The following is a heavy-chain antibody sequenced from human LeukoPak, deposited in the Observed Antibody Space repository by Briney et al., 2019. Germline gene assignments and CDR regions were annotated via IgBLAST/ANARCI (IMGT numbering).Heavy chain of an antibody. D-gene: IGHD2-15*01. Sequence: SVKVSCKASGGTFSSYAISWVRQAPGQGLEWMGGIIPIFGTANYAQKFQGRVTITADKSTSTAYMELSSLRSEDTAVYYCARGRGYCSGGSCYPEYFQHWGQGTLVTVSS. CDR1: GGTFSSYA. J-gene: IGHJ1*01. CDR2: IIPIFGTA. CDR3: ARGRGYCSGGSCYPEYFQH. V-gene: IGHV1-69*06.